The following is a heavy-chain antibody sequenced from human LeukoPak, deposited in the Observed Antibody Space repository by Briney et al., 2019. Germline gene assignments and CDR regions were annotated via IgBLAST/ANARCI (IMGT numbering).Heavy chain of an antibody. V-gene: IGHV3-30*02. Sequence: GGSPRLSCAASGFTFSSYGMHWVRQAPGKGLEWVAFIRYDGSNKYYADSVKGRFTISRDNSKNTLYLQMNSLRAEDTAVYYCAKENRALIVVVVAATPGFDYWGQGTLVTVSS. J-gene: IGHJ4*02. CDR2: IRYDGSNK. CDR1: GFTFSSYG. CDR3: AKENRALIVVVVAATPGFDY. D-gene: IGHD2-15*01.